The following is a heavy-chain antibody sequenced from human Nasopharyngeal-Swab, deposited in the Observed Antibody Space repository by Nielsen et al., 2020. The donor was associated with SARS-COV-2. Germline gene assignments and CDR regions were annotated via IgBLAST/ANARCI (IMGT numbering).Heavy chain of an antibody. CDR1: GFTFNSYH. V-gene: IGHV3-48*01. D-gene: IGHD1-26*01. J-gene: IGHJ6*02. Sequence: GESLKISCAASGFTFNSYHMNWVRQAPGKGLEWVSYIDSSSSTIYYSDSVKGRFTISRDNAKNSLYLQMNGLRAEDTAVYYCARVSGSYFDYGMDVWGQGTTVTVSS. CDR2: IDSSSSTI. CDR3: ARVSGSYFDYGMDV.